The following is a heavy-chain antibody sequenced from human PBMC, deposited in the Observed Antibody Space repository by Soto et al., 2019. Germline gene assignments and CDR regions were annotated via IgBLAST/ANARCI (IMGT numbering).Heavy chain of an antibody. D-gene: IGHD6-19*01. J-gene: IGHJ4*02. CDR3: AGSRIAVTVLSPTL. CDR2: ISSNGGRT. V-gene: IGHV3-64*02. CDR1: GFTLSSYA. Sequence: GGSLRLSCAASGFTLSSYAMHWVRQAPGKGLEYVSAISSNGGRTYYADSVKGRFTISRDNSKNTLYLQMGSLRAEDMAVYYCAGSRIAVTVLSPTLWGQGTLVTVSS.